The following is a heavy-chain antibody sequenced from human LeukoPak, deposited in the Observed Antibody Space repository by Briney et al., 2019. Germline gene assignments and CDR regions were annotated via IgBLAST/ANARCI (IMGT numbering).Heavy chain of an antibody. D-gene: IGHD5-12*01. CDR1: GFTFSSYS. J-gene: IGHJ4*02. V-gene: IGHV3-48*04. Sequence: PGGSLGLSCGASGFTFSSYSMNWVRRAPGRGLEGVSYISSSRSTLYYADSVKGPFTSTRDNAKNSLYLQMNSLRAEDTAVYYWARADKWLRFNYFDSWGQGTLVTVSS. CDR3: ARADKWLRFNYFDS. CDR2: ISSSRSTL.